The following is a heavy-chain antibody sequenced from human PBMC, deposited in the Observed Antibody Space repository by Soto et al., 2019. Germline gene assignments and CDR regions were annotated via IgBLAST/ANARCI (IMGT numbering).Heavy chain of an antibody. Sequence: ASVKVSCKASGYTFTSYYMHWVRQAPGQGLEWMGIINPSGGSTSYAQKFQGRVTMTRDTSTSTVYMELSSLRSEDTAVYYCARAIAVAGTSGGYYYYGMDVWGQGTTVTVSS. J-gene: IGHJ6*02. CDR2: INPSGGST. V-gene: IGHV1-46*01. CDR3: ARAIAVAGTSGGYYYYGMDV. CDR1: GYTFTSYY. D-gene: IGHD6-19*01.